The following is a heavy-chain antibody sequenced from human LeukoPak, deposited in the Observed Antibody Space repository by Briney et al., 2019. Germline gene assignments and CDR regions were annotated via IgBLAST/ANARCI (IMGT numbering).Heavy chain of an antibody. CDR3: ARGGTVTTGDY. J-gene: IGHJ4*02. D-gene: IGHD4-17*01. CDR2: IYYSGST. V-gene: IGHV4-59*01. Sequence: SETLSLACTVSGGSISSYYWSWIRQPPGKGLEWIGYIYYSGSTNYNPSLKSRVTISVGTSKNQFSLKLSSVTAADTAVYYCARGGTVTTGDYWGQGTLVTVSS. CDR1: GGSISSYY.